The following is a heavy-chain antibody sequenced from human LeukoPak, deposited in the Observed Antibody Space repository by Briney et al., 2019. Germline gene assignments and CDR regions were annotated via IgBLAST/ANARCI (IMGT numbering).Heavy chain of an antibody. Sequence: GASVKVSCKASGYTFTGYYMHWVRQAPGQGLEWMGRINPNSGGTNYAQKFQGRVTMTRDTSISTAYMELSRLRSDDTAVYYCARGGDYGDYALFFDYWGQGTLVTVSS. V-gene: IGHV1-2*06. D-gene: IGHD4-17*01. CDR1: GYTFTGYY. CDR2: INPNSGGT. J-gene: IGHJ4*02. CDR3: ARGGDYGDYALFFDY.